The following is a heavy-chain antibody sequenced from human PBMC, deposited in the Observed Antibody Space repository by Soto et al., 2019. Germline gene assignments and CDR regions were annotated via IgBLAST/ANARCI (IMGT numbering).Heavy chain of an antibody. D-gene: IGHD5-12*01. CDR2: ISAYNGNT. CDR3: ARSLNEWLPLPFDY. Sequence: ASGKVSCKASGYTFTSYGISWVRQAPGQGLEWMGWISAYNGNTNYAQKLQGRVTMTTDTSTSTAYMEPRSLRSDDTAVYYCARSLNEWLPLPFDYWGQGTLVTVSS. CDR1: GYTFTSYG. V-gene: IGHV1-18*01. J-gene: IGHJ4*02.